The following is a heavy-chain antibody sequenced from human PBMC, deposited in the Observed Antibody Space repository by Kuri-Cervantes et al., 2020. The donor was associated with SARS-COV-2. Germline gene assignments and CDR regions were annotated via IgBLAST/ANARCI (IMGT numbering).Heavy chain of an antibody. CDR3: AVPVVPAAIFENWFDP. CDR2: ISYDGYNK. J-gene: IGHJ5*02. Sequence: LSLTCAASGFTFSSYAMHWVRQAPGKGLEWVAVISYDGYNKYYADSVKGRFTIARDNSKNTIYLQMNNLRPEDTAVYYCAVPVVPAAIFENWFDPWGQGTLVTVSS. V-gene: IGHV3-30*04. D-gene: IGHD2-2*01. CDR1: GFTFSSYA.